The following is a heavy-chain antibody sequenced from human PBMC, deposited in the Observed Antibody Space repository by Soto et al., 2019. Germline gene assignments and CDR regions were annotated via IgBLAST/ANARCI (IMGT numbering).Heavy chain of an antibody. CDR3: ARDDGSYSFDI. Sequence: GGSLRLSCAASGFTFSSYGMHWVRQAPGKGLEWVAVIWYDGSNKYYADSVKGRFTISRDNSKNTLYLQMNSLRAEDTAVYYCARDDGSYSFDIWGQGTMVTVSS. CDR1: GFTFSSYG. CDR2: IWYDGSNK. J-gene: IGHJ3*02. D-gene: IGHD1-26*01. V-gene: IGHV3-33*01.